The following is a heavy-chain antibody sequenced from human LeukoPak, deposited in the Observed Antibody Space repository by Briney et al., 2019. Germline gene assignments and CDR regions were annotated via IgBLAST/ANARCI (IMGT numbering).Heavy chain of an antibody. Sequence: SENLSLTCTVSGGSINNYYWNWVRQPPGKGLEWIGYIYNSGSTSGSTNYNPSLKSRVTISGDTSKNQFSLKLTSVTAADTAVYYCARNPPGIRQNAFDIWGQGAMVTVSS. CDR1: GGSINNYY. V-gene: IGHV4-59*01. J-gene: IGHJ3*02. CDR3: ARNPPGIRQNAFDI. CDR2: IYNSGST.